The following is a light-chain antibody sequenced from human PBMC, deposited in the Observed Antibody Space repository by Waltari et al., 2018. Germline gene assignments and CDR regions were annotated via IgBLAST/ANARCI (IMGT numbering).Light chain of an antibody. CDR2: AAS. Sequence: DIQMTQSPSSLSASVGDRVTITCRASQSISSYLNWYQQKPGKAPNLLIYAASSLQSGVPSRFSGSGSGTDFTLSISSLQPEDFATYYCQHSDSAPYTFGRGTKLEIK. V-gene: IGKV1-39*01. CDR3: QHSDSAPYT. CDR1: QSISSY. J-gene: IGKJ2*01.